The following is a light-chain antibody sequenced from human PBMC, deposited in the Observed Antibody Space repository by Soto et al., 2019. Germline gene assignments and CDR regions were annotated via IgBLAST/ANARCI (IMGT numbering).Light chain of an antibody. Sequence: DIQMTQPPSSLSASVGDRVTITCRASQSIARYLNWYQHKPGKAPKLLIYTTSSLQSGVASRFSGSASGTDFTLTISSLQPEDFATYYCQQSHTPPITFGQGTRLDIK. J-gene: IGKJ5*01. V-gene: IGKV1-39*01. CDR2: TTS. CDR1: QSIARY. CDR3: QQSHTPPIT.